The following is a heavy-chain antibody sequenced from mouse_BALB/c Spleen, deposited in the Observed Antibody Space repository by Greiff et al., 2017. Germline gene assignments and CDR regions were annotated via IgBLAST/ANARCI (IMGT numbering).Heavy chain of an antibody. CDR2: INPSNGRT. Sequence: VQLQQPGAELVKPGASVKLSCKASGYTFTSYWMHWVKQRPGQGLEWIGEINPSNGRTNYNEKFKSKATLTVDKSSSTAYMQLSSLTSEDSAVYYCARSGYGSRQFAYWGQGTLVTVSA. D-gene: IGHD1-1*01. J-gene: IGHJ3*01. CDR1: GYTFTSYW. V-gene: IGHV1S81*02. CDR3: ARSGYGSRQFAY.